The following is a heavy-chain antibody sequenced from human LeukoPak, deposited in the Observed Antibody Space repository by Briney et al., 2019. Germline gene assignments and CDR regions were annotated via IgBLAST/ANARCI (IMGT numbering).Heavy chain of an antibody. V-gene: IGHV1-2*02. Sequence: ASVKVSCKASGYTFTGYYMHWVRQAPGQGLEWTGWINPDSGDTYYAQKFQGSITMTRDTSITTVYMELTRLTSDDTAVYYCAKENIIGGIVDGEDYWGQGTLVTVSS. CDR1: GYTFTGYY. D-gene: IGHD3-16*01. CDR3: AKENIIGGIVDGEDY. CDR2: INPDSGDT. J-gene: IGHJ4*02.